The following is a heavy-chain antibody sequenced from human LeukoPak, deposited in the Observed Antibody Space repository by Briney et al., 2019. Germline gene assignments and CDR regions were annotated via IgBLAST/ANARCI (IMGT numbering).Heavy chain of an antibody. V-gene: IGHV3-33*01. CDR2: IWSDGSNK. D-gene: IGHD1-26*01. J-gene: IGHJ4*02. CDR1: GFSFSEHG. Sequence: GGSLRLSCAASGFSFSEHGMHWVRQAPGKGPEWVTVIWSDGSNKYYADSVKGRFTISRDNSKNTLYLQMNSLRAEDTAVYYCARGSGSFSGGFDYWGQGTLVTVSS. CDR3: ARGSGSFSGGFDY.